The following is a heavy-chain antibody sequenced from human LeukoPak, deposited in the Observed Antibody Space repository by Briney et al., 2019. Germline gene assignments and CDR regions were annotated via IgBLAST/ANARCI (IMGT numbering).Heavy chain of an antibody. V-gene: IGHV4-39*01. CDR3: ADEITSSCHH. CDR2: IYYSGTT. J-gene: IGHJ1*01. CDR1: GGSISSSNYY. D-gene: IGHD1-14*01. Sequence: SETLSLTCTVSGGSISSSNYYWGWVRQPPGKGLEWIGSIYYSGTTFYKPALKSRVTISVDTSKNQFSLKLSSVTAADTAVYYCADEITSSCHHWGQGTLVTVSS.